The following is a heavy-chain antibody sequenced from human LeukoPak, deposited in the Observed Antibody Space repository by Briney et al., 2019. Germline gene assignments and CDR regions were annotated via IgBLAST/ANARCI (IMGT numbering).Heavy chain of an antibody. CDR1: GYTFTSYG. J-gene: IGHJ6*02. Sequence: ASVKVSCTASGYTFTSYGISWVRQAPGQGLEWMGWISAYNGNTNYAQKLQGRVTMTTDTSTSTAYMELRSLRSDDTAVYYCARVKERYYYYGMDVWGQGTTVTVSS. CDR2: ISAYNGNT. V-gene: IGHV1-18*01. CDR3: ARVKERYYYYGMDV.